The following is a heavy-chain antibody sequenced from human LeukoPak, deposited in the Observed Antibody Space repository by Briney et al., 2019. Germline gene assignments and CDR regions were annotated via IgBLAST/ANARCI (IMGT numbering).Heavy chain of an antibody. CDR1: GFSFSNYA. V-gene: IGHV3-30*09. CDR3: AREAMVTTGDYYFDY. Sequence: GGSLRLSCAASGFSFSNYAMHWVRQAPGKGLEWVAVISYDGSYKYDADTVKGRFAISRDNSKNTLYLQMNSLRAEDTAVYYCAREAMVTTGDYYFDYWGQGTLVTVSS. D-gene: IGHD4-17*01. J-gene: IGHJ4*02. CDR2: ISYDGSYK.